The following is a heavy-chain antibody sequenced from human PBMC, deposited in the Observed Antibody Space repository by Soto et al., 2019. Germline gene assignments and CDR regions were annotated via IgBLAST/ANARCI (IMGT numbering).Heavy chain of an antibody. J-gene: IGHJ4*02. CDR3: TTDPVTMIVVVPSSG. V-gene: IGHV3-15*07. Sequence: PLGVLRLSCAASGFTFSNAWMNWVRQAPVKGLEWVGRIKSKTDGGTTDYAAPVKGRFTISRDDSKNTLYLQMNSLKTEDTAVYYCTTDPVTMIVVVPSSGWGQGTLVTVSS. CDR2: IKSKTDGGTT. CDR1: GFTFSNAW. D-gene: IGHD3-22*01.